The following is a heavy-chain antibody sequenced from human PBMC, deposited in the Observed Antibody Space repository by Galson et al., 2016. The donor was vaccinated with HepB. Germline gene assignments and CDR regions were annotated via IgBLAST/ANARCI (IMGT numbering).Heavy chain of an antibody. CDR3: ARGSRDYYYYMDV. CDR2: IYHSGNS. CDR1: GDFINSAGYY. J-gene: IGHJ6*03. D-gene: IGHD3-10*01. V-gene: IGHV4-31*03. Sequence: TLSLTCTVSGDFINSAGYYWSWIRQHPGKGLEWIGDIYHSGNSYYNPSLKSRVSISVDTSKKQFSLKVSSVTAADTAVYYCARGSRDYYYYMDVWGNGTTVTVSS.